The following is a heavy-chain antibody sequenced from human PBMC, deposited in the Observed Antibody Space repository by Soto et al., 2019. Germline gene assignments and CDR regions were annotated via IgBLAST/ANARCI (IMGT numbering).Heavy chain of an antibody. V-gene: IGHV3-48*02. CDR1: GFTFSSYS. CDR3: ARDSSSSWSTYYYYYGMDV. J-gene: IGHJ6*02. CDR2: ISSSSSTI. Sequence: PGGSLRLSCAASGFTFSSYSMNWVRQAPGKGLEWVSYISSSSSTIYYADSVKGRFTISRDNAKNSLYLQMNSLRDEDTAVYYCARDSSSSWSTYYYYYGMDVWGQGTTVTVSS. D-gene: IGHD6-13*01.